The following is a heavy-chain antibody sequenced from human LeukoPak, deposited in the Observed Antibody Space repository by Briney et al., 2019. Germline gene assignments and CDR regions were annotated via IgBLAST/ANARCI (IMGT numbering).Heavy chain of an antibody. V-gene: IGHV1-24*01. D-gene: IGHD3-16*01. Sequence: ASVKVSCKVSGYSVSELSMQWVRQAPGKGLEWMGGFDPDQGETIYAQKFQGRVTMSEDTSTDTAYMEVRSLRFEDTAVYYCTTRRFYDSATGWFDPWGQGTLVTVTS. J-gene: IGHJ5*02. CDR3: TTRRFYDSATGWFDP. CDR1: GYSVSELS. CDR2: FDPDQGET.